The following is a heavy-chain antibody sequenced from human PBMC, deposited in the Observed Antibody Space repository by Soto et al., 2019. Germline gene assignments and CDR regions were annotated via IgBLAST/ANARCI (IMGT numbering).Heavy chain of an antibody. D-gene: IGHD3-10*01. Sequence: QVQLQESGPGLLKASGTLSLTCSVSGGSVRSGNHFWNWIRQPPGRGLEWLGYMYYTGVTNYNPSLTSRVSMSVDTSKYQFSLQLTSLTAADTAVYYCARGGEPLGYYGLDVWGQGTTVTVSS. CDR2: MYYTGVT. CDR1: GGSVRSGNHF. V-gene: IGHV4-61*01. CDR3: ARGGEPLGYYGLDV. J-gene: IGHJ6*02.